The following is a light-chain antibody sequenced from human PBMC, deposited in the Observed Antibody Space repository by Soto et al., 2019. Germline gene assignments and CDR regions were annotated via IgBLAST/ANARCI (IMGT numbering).Light chain of an antibody. J-gene: IGKJ4*01. V-gene: IGKV1-39*01. CDR1: QSISSY. CDR2: AAS. CDR3: QQRSSVPLT. Sequence: DIQMTQSPSSLSASVGDRVTITCRASQSISSYLNWYQQKPGKAPNLLIYAASSLQSGVPSRFSGSGSGTDFTLTISSLQPEDFATYYCQQRSSVPLTFGGGTKVEFK.